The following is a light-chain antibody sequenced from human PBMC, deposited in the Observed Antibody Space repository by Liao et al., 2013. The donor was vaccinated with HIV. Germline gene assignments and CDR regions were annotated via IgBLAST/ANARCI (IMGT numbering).Light chain of an antibody. J-gene: IGLJ2*01. CDR2: YDS. CDR3: QVWDSYIDHPV. Sequence: SYVLTQAPSLSVAPGETARITCGGDNIGAKSVHWYQQKPGQAPLVVIFYDSDRPSGIPERFSGSNSGNTATLTISRVGAGDEADYYCQVWDSYIDHPVFGGGYPTDRP. CDR1: NIGAKS. V-gene: IGLV3-21*04.